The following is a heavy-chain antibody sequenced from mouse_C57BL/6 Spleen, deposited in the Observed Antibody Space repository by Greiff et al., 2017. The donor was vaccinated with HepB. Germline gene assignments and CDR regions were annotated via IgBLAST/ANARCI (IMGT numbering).Heavy chain of an antibody. Sequence: DVHLVESGGGLVKPGGSLKLSCAASGFTFSDYGMHWVRQAPEKGLEWVAYISSGSSTIYYADTVKGRFTISRDNAKNTLFLQMTSLRSEDTAMYYCARWAFYWYFDVWGTGTTVTVSS. CDR1: GFTFSDYG. V-gene: IGHV5-17*01. D-gene: IGHD3-1*01. J-gene: IGHJ1*03. CDR2: ISSGSSTI. CDR3: ARWAFYWYFDV.